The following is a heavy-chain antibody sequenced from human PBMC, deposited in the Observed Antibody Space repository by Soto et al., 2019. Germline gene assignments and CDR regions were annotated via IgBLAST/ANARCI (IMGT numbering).Heavy chain of an antibody. CDR1: GFTFSSYG. Sequence: PGGSLRLSCAASGFTFSSYGMHWVRQAPGKGLEWVAAISYDGSNTYYADSVKGRFTISRDNSKNTLYLQMNSLRAEDTAVYYCANFKLGGGWYYFDYWGQGTLVTVSS. J-gene: IGHJ4*02. V-gene: IGHV3-30*18. D-gene: IGHD6-19*01. CDR2: ISYDGSNT. CDR3: ANFKLGGGWYYFDY.